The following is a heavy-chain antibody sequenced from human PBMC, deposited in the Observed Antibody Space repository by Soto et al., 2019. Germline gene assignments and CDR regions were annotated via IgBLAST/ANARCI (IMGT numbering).Heavy chain of an antibody. J-gene: IGHJ6*02. CDR1: GGTFRSST. D-gene: IGHD4-4*01. Sequence: QVQLVQSGAEVKKPGSSVTLSCKASGGTFRSSTISWVRQAPGQGLEWMGGIIPIFPTPDYAQKFRDRVTITADEAASTAYMELSSLTSEDTAVYYCARDRDRLQLGGNYYYIMDVWGQGTTVTVSS. V-gene: IGHV1-69*12. CDR3: ARDRDRLQLGGNYYYIMDV. CDR2: IIPIFPTP.